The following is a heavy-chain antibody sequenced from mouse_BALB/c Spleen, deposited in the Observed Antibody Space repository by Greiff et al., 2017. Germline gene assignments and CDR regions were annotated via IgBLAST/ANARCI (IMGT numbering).Heavy chain of an antibody. J-gene: IGHJ2*01. CDR1: GYAFSSYW. Sequence: VQLQQSGAELVRPGSSVKISCKASGYAFSSYWMNWVKQRPGQGLEWIGQIYPGDGDTNYNGKFKGKATLTADKSSSTAYMQLSSLTSEDSAVYFCARFALLDYWGQGTTLTVSA. CDR3: ARFALLDY. V-gene: IGHV1-80*01. CDR2: IYPGDGDT.